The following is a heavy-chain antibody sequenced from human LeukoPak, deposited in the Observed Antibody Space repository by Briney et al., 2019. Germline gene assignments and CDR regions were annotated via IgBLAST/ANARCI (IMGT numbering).Heavy chain of an antibody. V-gene: IGHV4-59*01. D-gene: IGHD3-22*01. CDR2: IYYSGGSGSA. J-gene: IGHJ4*02. Sequence: PSETLSLTCTVPGGSINNYYWSWIRQSPGKGLEWIGYIYYSGGSGSANYNPSFKSRATISVDMSKNQFSLKLNSVAAADTAVYYCARSSSGRTPPGYWGQGTLVTVSS. CDR1: GGSINNYY. CDR3: ARSSSGRTPPGY.